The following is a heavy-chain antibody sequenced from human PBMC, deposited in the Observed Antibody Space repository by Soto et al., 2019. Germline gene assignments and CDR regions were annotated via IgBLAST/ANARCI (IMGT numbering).Heavy chain of an antibody. V-gene: IGHV4-31*03. J-gene: IGHJ5*02. CDR1: GGSISSGGYY. CDR2: IYYSGST. Sequence: QVQLQESGPGLVKPSQTLSLTCTVSGGSISSGGYYWSWIRQHPGKGLEWIGYIYYSGSTYYNPSLKSRVTIAVDTSKNQFSLKLSSVTAADTAVYYCARGSSDSSGWLEWFDPWGQGTLVTVSS. CDR3: ARGSSDSSGWLEWFDP. D-gene: IGHD6-19*01.